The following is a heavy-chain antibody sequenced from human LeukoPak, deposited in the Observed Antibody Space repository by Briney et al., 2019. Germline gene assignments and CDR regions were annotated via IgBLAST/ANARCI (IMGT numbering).Heavy chain of an antibody. J-gene: IGHJ4*02. D-gene: IGHD3-22*01. CDR1: GFTFSSYA. V-gene: IGHV3-23*01. Sequence: GGSLRLSCAASGFTFSSYAMSWVRQAPGKGLEWVSAISGSGGSTYYADSVKGRFTISRDNSKNTLYLQMNSLRAEDTAVYYCAKVSYYYDSSGYYLDYWGQGTLVTVPS. CDR2: ISGSGGST. CDR3: AKVSYYYDSSGYYLDY.